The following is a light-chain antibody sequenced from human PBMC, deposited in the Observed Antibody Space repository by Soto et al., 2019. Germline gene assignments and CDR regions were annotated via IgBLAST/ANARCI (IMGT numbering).Light chain of an antibody. CDR1: SSNIGSNY. V-gene: IGLV1-47*02. CDR3: EAWDDSLTTVL. CDR2: SNN. J-gene: IGLJ2*01. Sequence: QSVLTQPPSASGTPGQRVTISCSGSSSNIGSNYVYWYQQLPGTAPKLLIYSNNQRPSGVPDRFSGSKSGTSATLGITGFQTGDEADYYCEAWDDSLTTVLFGGGTKLTVL.